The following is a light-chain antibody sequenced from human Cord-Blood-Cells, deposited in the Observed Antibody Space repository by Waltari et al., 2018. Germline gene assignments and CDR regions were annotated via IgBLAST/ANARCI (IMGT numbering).Light chain of an antibody. V-gene: IGKV1-8*01. CDR2: AAS. Sequence: AIRITQSPSSLSSSTGDRVTITCRASQGISSYLDWYQQKPGKAPKLLIYAASTLQSGVPSRFSGSGSGTDFTLTISCLQSEDFATYYCQQYYSYPPLTFGGGTKVEIK. CDR1: QGISSY. J-gene: IGKJ4*01. CDR3: QQYYSYPPLT.